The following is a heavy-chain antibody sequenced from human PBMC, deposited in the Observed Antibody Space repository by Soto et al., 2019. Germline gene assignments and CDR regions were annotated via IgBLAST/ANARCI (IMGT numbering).Heavy chain of an antibody. Sequence: EVQLLESGGGLVQPGVSLRLSCAASGFSCSSYGMSWVRHAPGKGLEWVSAITGSGGSTYYADSVTGRFTISRDNSKNTLYLQMTSLRAEDTAVYYCAKNRNKWLRFDLAYWGHGTLVTVSS. V-gene: IGHV3-23*01. CDR2: ITGSGGST. CDR3: AKNRNKWLRFDLAY. J-gene: IGHJ4*01. D-gene: IGHD5-12*01. CDR1: GFSCSSYG.